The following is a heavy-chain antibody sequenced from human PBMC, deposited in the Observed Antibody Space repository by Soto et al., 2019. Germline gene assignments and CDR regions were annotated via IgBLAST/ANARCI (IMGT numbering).Heavy chain of an antibody. CDR2: DHHSGLS. CDR3: TRHLVSGTISRGNGFGP. Sequence: SEPLSVISRLSVGSLSSGNYHGSWIRRSRGRDLEWNASDHHSGLSYYHTPLRSRVTGCVDTTKDQISLKVTSVTAADTATYYCTRHLVSGTISRGNGFGPWGQGTPVTVSS. D-gene: IGHD1-26*01. V-gene: IGHV4-39*01. CDR1: VGSLSSGNYH. J-gene: IGHJ5*02.